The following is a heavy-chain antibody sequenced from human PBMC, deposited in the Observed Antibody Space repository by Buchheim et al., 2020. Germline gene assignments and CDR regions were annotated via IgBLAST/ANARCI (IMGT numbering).Heavy chain of an antibody. CDR1: GGSFSGYY. CDR3: AAEREVAAAGTYNWFDP. J-gene: IGHJ5*02. D-gene: IGHD6-13*01. CDR2: INHSGST. Sequence: QVQLQQWGAGLLKPSETLSLTCAVYGGSFSGYYWCWIRQPPGKGLELIGEINHSGSTNYNPSLKRRVTISVYTSKNQFSLKLSSVTAAETAVYYCAAEREVAAAGTYNWFDPWGQGT. V-gene: IGHV4-34*01.